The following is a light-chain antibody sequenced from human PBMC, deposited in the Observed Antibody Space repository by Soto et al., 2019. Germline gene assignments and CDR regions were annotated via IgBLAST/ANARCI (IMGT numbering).Light chain of an antibody. J-gene: IGKJ5*01. Sequence: DIQLTQSPSFLSASVGDRVTITCRASQGISNYLAWYQQKAGKAPNLLINAASTRQSGVPSRFSGSGSGTEFTLTISSLQPEDFATYYCQQLDSYPITFGQGTRLEIK. CDR1: QGISNY. CDR3: QQLDSYPIT. CDR2: AAS. V-gene: IGKV1-9*01.